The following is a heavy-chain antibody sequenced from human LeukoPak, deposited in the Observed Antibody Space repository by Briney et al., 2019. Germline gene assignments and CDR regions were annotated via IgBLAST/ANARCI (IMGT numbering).Heavy chain of an antibody. V-gene: IGHV3-48*02. J-gene: IGHJ5*02. Sequence: GGSLRLSCAASGFTLSSYSMNWVRQAPGKGLEWISYIRSVSNTIYYADSVRGRFTISRDNAKNLLYLQMNSLRDEDTAVYYCARDGYNSGWGPQWFDPWGQGTLVTVSS. CDR1: GFTLSSYS. CDR3: ARDGYNSGWGPQWFDP. D-gene: IGHD6-19*01. CDR2: IRSVSNTI.